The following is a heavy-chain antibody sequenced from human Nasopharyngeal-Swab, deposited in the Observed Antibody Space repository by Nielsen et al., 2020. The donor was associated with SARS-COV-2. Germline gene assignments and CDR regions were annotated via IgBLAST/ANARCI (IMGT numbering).Heavy chain of an antibody. D-gene: IGHD1-26*01. J-gene: IGHJ5*02. CDR1: GFTFDDYA. CDR3: ARDLGGPFDP. V-gene: IGHV3-9*01. CDR2: ISWNSGSI. Sequence: GGSLRLSCAASGFTFDDYAMHWVRQAPGKGLEWVSGISWNSGSIGYADSVKGRFTISRDNAKNSLYLQMNSLRAEDTAVYYCARDLGGPFDPWGQGTLVTVSS.